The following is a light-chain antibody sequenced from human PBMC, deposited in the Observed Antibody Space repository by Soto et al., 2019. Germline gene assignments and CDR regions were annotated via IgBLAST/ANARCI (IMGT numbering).Light chain of an antibody. CDR1: QSIALS. CDR3: QQSFRSPIT. V-gene: IGKV1-39*01. CDR2: VAF. J-gene: IGKJ5*01. Sequence: DIQMTQSPSSLSSSVGDTFTITCLASQSIALSVNWYQQKPGKAPKLLIYVAFTLESGVPSRFSGSGSGTEFTLTIRSLQPEDFATYYCQQSFRSPITFGQGTRLEI.